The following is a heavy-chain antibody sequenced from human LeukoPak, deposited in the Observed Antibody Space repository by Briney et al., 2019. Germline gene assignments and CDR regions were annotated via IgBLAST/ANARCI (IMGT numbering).Heavy chain of an antibody. CDR1: GFAVSSNY. CDR3: AKDKSAILYYYYYYMDV. Sequence: GGSLRLSCAASGFAVSSNYMYWVRQAPGKGPEWVSVIFSGGATYYGDSVKGRFTISRDNSKDTLYLQMNSLRAEDTAVYYCAKDKSAILYYYYYYMDVWGKGTTVTVSS. J-gene: IGHJ6*03. D-gene: IGHD5/OR15-5a*01. V-gene: IGHV3-53*05. CDR2: IFSGGAT.